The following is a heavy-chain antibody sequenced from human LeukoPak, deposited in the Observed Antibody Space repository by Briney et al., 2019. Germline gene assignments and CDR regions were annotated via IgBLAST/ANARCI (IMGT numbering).Heavy chain of an antibody. CDR1: GFTFSSYE. D-gene: IGHD3-10*01. Sequence: GGSLRLSCAASGFTFSSYEMNWVRQAPGKGLEWVSYISSSGSTIYYADSVKGRFTIYRDNAKNSLYLQMHSLRAEDTAVYYGARGVLSWFGDTGDAFDIWGQGTMVTVSS. V-gene: IGHV3-48*03. J-gene: IGHJ3*02. CDR2: ISSSGSTI. CDR3: ARGVLSWFGDTGDAFDI.